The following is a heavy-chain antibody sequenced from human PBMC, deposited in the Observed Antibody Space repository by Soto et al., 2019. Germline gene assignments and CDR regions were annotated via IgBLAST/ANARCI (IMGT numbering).Heavy chain of an antibody. V-gene: IGHV1-8*01. CDR1: GYTFGNND. J-gene: IGHJ5*02. CDR2: MNPNSGNT. CDR3: ARMATYGTLNWFDP. Sequence: PSVKVSCKASGYTFGNNDISWVRQATGQGLEWMGWMNPNSGNTGYAQKFQGRVSMTRNTSITTAYLELSSLRSDDTAIYYCARMATYGTLNWFDPCGQGTLVTVPS. D-gene: IGHD2-21*01.